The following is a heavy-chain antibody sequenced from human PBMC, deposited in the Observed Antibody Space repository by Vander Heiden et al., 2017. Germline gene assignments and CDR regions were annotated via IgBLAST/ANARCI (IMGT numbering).Heavy chain of an antibody. Sequence: QLQLQASGPGLVKPSETLSLPCTVSGGSISSSSYYWGWIRQPPGKGLEWIGRIYYSGNTYYKPSLKSRVTISVDTSKNQFSLNLSSVTAADTAVYYCARTSVVFHFDFWGQGTLVTVSS. D-gene: IGHD2-2*01. CDR2: IYYSGNT. CDR1: GGSISSSSYY. CDR3: ARTSVVFHFDF. V-gene: IGHV4-39*01. J-gene: IGHJ4*02.